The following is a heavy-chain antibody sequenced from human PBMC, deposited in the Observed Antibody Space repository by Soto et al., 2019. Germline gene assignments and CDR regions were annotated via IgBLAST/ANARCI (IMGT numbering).Heavy chain of an antibody. CDR3: ARDLDEMKVAGVVVAATGWGAFDI. J-gene: IGHJ3*02. CDR2: INAGNGNT. Sequence: ASLEVSCKASGSTFTSYAMHSVRQAPGQRLEWMGWINAGNGNTKYSQKFQGRVTITRDTSASTAYMELRSLRSEDTAVYYCARDLDEMKVAGVVVAATGWGAFDIWGQGTMVTVSS. V-gene: IGHV1-3*01. D-gene: IGHD2-15*01. CDR1: GSTFTSYA.